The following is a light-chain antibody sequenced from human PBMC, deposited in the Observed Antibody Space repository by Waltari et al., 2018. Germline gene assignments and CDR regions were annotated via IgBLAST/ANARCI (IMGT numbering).Light chain of an antibody. CDR1: QSVSSN. Sequence: EIVMTQSPATLSVSPGERATLSCRASQSVSSNLAWYQQKAGQSPRLLIYGASTRATGIPARFTGSGSGTDFTLTITSLQSEDFAVYYCQQYNKWPRTFGQGTKVEIK. V-gene: IGKV3D-15*01. CDR2: GAS. CDR3: QQYNKWPRT. J-gene: IGKJ1*01.